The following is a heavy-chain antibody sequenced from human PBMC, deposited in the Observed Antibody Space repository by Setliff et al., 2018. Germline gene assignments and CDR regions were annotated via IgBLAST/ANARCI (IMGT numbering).Heavy chain of an antibody. D-gene: IGHD1-26*01. J-gene: IGHJ4*02. CDR2: RGPNGST. Sequence: PSETLSLTCAVSGGSFSYYYWSWVRQSPGRGLEWIGRRGPNGSTNYNPSLGSRATISFDSSKIELSLKLASVTAADTAVYYCARGTGTYSDLDYWGQGTLVTVSS. V-gene: IGHV4-34*01. CDR3: ARGTGTYSDLDY. CDR1: GGSFSYYY.